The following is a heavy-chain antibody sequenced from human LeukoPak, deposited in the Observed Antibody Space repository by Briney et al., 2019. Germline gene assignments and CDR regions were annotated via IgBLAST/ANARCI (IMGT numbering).Heavy chain of an antibody. CDR3: ASRPFWSGYR. V-gene: IGHV4-38-2*02. Sequence: SETLSLTCTVSAYSISSGYHWGWIRQPPGKGLEWIGSIYYSGSTYYNPSLKSRVTISVDTSKDQFSLKLSSVTAADTAVYYCASRPFWSGYRWGQGTLVTVSS. J-gene: IGHJ4*02. D-gene: IGHD3-3*01. CDR1: AYSISSGYH. CDR2: IYYSGST.